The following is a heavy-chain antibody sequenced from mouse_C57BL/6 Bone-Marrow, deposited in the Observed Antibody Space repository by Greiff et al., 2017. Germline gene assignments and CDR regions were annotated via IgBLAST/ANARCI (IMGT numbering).Heavy chain of an antibody. J-gene: IGHJ2*01. CDR1: GYTFTSYW. D-gene: IGHD4-1*01. CDR2: IYPTSGRT. V-gene: IGHV1-55*01. CDR3: ARSGPLGRSFDY. Sequence: QVQLQQPGAELVKPGASVKMSCKASGYTFTSYWITWVKQRPGQGLEWIGDIYPTSGRTNYNEKFKSKAILTVDTSSNTAYMHISSVTSEDSAVFCCARSGPLGRSFDYWGQGTTLTVSS.